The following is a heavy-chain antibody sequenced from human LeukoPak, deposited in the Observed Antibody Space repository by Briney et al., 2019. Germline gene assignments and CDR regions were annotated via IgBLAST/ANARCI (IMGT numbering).Heavy chain of an antibody. J-gene: IGHJ4*02. Sequence: RTGGSLRLSCAASGFTFINYVMTWVRQAPGKGLEWLSGISGSGRNTYYADSVKGRFTISRDNSKNTLYLQMNSLRAEDSAVYYCAKALGIYGSGWYLAYWGQGTLVTVSS. CDR1: GFTFINYV. V-gene: IGHV3-23*01. CDR3: AKALGIYGSGWYLAY. CDR2: ISGSGRNT. D-gene: IGHD6-13*01.